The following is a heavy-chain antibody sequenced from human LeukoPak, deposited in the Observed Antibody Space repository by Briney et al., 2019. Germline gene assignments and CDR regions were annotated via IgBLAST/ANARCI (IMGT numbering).Heavy chain of an antibody. CDR1: GYTFTSYY. D-gene: IGHD2-21*01. V-gene: IGHV1-46*01. J-gene: IGHJ4*02. CDR3: AREGEVIVTDNLFY. CDR2: IDPSGGST. Sequence: ASVKVSCKASGYTFTSYYMHWVRQAPGQGLEWMGIIDPSGGSTSYAQKFQGRVTMTRDTSTRTVYMELSSLRSEDTAAYYCAREGEVIVTDNLFYWGQGTLVTVSS.